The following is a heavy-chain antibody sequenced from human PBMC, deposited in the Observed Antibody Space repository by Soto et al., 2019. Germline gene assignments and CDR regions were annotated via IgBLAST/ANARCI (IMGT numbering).Heavy chain of an antibody. D-gene: IGHD4-17*01. CDR3: TTVRRTYGAEYFHH. J-gene: IGHJ1*01. CDR1: GFTFTNAW. Sequence: EVQLVESGGGLVKPGGSLRLSCAASGFTFTNAWMSWVRQAPGKALEWVGRIKSKTDGGTTDYAAPVKGRFTISRDDSKITLYLQMNSLKTEDTAVYYCTTVRRTYGAEYFHHWGQGTLVTVSS. V-gene: IGHV3-15*01. CDR2: IKSKTDGGTT.